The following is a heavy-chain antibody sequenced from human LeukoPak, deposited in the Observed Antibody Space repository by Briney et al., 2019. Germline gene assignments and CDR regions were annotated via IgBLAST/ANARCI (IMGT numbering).Heavy chain of an antibody. CDR2: IKQDGSEK. CDR1: GFTFSSYW. V-gene: IGHV3-7*01. J-gene: IGHJ4*02. D-gene: IGHD2-8*01. CDR3: SRVNAVGSGDY. Sequence: GGSLRLSCAASGFTFSSYWMSWVRQAPGKGLEWVANIKQDGSEKYYVDSVKGRFTISRDNAKNSLYLQMNSLRAEGTAVYYCSRVNAVGSGDYWGQGTLVTVSS.